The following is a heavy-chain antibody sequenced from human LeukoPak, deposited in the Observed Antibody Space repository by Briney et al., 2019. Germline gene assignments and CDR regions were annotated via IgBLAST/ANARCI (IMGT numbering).Heavy chain of an antibody. CDR2: IYSGGST. D-gene: IGHD4-23*01. Sequence: GGSLRLSCAASGFTVSSNYMSWVRQAPGKGLEWVSVIYSGGSTYYADSVKGRFTISRDNSKNTLYLQMNSLRAEDTAVYYCARPITPRTIVTFYYYYYYMDVWGKGTTVTVSS. J-gene: IGHJ6*03. CDR1: GFTVSSNY. CDR3: ARPITPRTIVTFYYYYYYMDV. V-gene: IGHV3-53*01.